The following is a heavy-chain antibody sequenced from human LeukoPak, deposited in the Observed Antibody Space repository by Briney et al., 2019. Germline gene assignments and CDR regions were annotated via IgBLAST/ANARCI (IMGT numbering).Heavy chain of an antibody. J-gene: IGHJ4*02. CDR3: ATGRVGATYLLDY. CDR2: IYPGDSDT. Sequence: GESLKISCXXSXYSFTSYWIGWVRQMPGKGLEWMGIIYPGDSDTRYSPSFQGQVTISADKSISTAYLQWSSLKASDTAMYYCATGRVGATYLLDYWGQGTLVTVPS. V-gene: IGHV5-51*01. D-gene: IGHD1-26*01. CDR1: XYSFTSYW.